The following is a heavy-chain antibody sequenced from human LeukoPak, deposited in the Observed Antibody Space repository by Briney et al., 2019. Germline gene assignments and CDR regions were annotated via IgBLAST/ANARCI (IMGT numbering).Heavy chain of an antibody. CDR2: IYYNGST. V-gene: IGHV4-59*12. CDR1: GFSISSYY. D-gene: IGHD2-21*02. J-gene: IGHJ4*02. CDR3: GRSAVTRGRFDY. Sequence: SETLSLTCTASGFSISSYYWSWIRQPPGKGLEWIGYIYYNGSTNYNPSLNSRVTISVDTSKNQFTLKLSSVTAADTAVYYCGRSAVTRGRFDYWGQGTLVTVS.